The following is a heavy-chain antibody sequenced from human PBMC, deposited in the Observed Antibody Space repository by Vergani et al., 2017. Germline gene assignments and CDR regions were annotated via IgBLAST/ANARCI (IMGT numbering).Heavy chain of an antibody. D-gene: IGHD4-23*01. Sequence: QVQLQESGPGLVKPSETLSLTCTVSGGSISSYYWSWIRQPPGKGLEWIGYIYYSGSTNYNPSRKSRVTISVDTSKNQFSLKLSSVTDADTAVYYCARRSVNYYYYYMDVWGKGTTVTVSS. J-gene: IGHJ6*03. V-gene: IGHV4-59*01. CDR3: ARRSVNYYYYYMDV. CDR2: IYYSGST. CDR1: GGSISSYY.